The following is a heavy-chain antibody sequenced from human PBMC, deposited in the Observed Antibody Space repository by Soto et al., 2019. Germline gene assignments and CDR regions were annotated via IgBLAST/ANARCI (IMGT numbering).Heavy chain of an antibody. V-gene: IGHV3-23*01. CDR1: GFTFSSYA. J-gene: IGHJ6*01. CDR3: AKVHDFWSGYWVGMMDYYYGMDV. Sequence: EVQLLESGGGLVQPGGSLRLSCAASGFTFSSYAMSWVRQAPGKGLEWVSAISGSGGSTYYADSVKGRFTISRDNSKNTLYLQMNSLRAEDTAVYYCAKVHDFWSGYWVGMMDYYYGMDVW. D-gene: IGHD3-3*01. CDR2: ISGSGGST.